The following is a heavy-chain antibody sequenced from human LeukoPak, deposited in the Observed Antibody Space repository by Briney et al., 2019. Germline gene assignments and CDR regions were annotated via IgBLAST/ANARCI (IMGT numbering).Heavy chain of an antibody. Sequence: PGGSLRLSCAASGFTFSSHAMTWVRQAPGKGLEWVSAISGSGGGTYYADSVKGRFTISRDNSKNTLYLQLSSLRAEDTAVYYCAKVITMVDYWGQGTLVTVSS. CDR1: GFTFSSHA. D-gene: IGHD3-10*01. CDR3: AKVITMVDY. J-gene: IGHJ4*02. V-gene: IGHV3-23*01. CDR2: ISGSGGGT.